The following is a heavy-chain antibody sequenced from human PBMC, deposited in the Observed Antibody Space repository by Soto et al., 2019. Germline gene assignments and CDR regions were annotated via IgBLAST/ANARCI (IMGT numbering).Heavy chain of an antibody. V-gene: IGHV1-3*04. CDR3: ARDMGRTSPDARWASDY. CDR1: GYTFTRDG. CDR2: INTGDGNA. Sequence: QVQLVQSGPEVKKPGASVKVSCKASGYTFTRDGMHWVRQAPGQRLEWMGWINTGDGNAKYSQNFQGRVTITRDPSASTVYMELSSLRSEDTSVYYCARDMGRTSPDARWASDYWGQGTLVTVSS. D-gene: IGHD2-2*01. J-gene: IGHJ4*02.